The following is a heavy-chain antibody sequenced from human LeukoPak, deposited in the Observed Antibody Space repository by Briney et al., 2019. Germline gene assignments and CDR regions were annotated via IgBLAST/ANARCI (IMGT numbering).Heavy chain of an antibody. Sequence: SETLSLTCTVSGGSISSYYWSWIRQPPGKGLEWIGYIYYSGSTNYNPPLKSRVTISVDTSKNQFSLKLSSVTAADTAVYYCASLTGRFLVGATKEGAFDIWGQGTMVTVSS. CDR1: GGSISSYY. J-gene: IGHJ3*02. CDR2: IYYSGST. V-gene: IGHV4-59*01. CDR3: ASLTGRFLVGATKEGAFDI. D-gene: IGHD1-26*01.